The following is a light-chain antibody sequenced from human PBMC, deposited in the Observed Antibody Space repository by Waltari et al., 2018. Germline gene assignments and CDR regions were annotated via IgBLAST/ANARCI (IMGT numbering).Light chain of an antibody. CDR2: NNN. J-gene: IGLJ3*02. CDR1: SSNIGSHT. Sequence: QSVLTQPPSASGTPGQTVTISCSGSSSNIGSHTVNWYQHLPGTAPKLLIYNNNQRPSGVPARFSGSKSGTSASLALSGLQSDDEAHYYCSTWDGSLTGVVFGGGTKLTVL. CDR3: STWDGSLTGVV. V-gene: IGLV1-44*01.